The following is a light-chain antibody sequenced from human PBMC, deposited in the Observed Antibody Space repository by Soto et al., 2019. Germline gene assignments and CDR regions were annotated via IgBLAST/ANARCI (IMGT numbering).Light chain of an antibody. J-gene: IGLJ1*01. CDR1: SSNVGSYKL. CDR2: EVN. V-gene: IGLV2-23*02. Sequence: QSVLTQPASVSGSPGQSITISCTGTSSNVGSYKLVSWYQQHPGKAPKLMIFEVNKRPSGVSNRFSGSKCGNTASLTISGLKVEDEADYYCCSSGGSPTNVFGTGTKVTGL. CDR3: CSSGGSPTNV.